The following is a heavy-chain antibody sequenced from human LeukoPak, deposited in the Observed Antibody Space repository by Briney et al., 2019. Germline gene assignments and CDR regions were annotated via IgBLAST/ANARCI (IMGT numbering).Heavy chain of an antibody. CDR3: ARHSGMVRGVIITSPLYYYYYMDV. CDR2: IYYSGST. V-gene: IGHV4-59*05. J-gene: IGHJ6*03. Sequence: SETLSLTCTVSGGSISSYYWSWIRQPPGKGLEWIGSIYYSGSTYYNPSLKSRVTISVDTSKNQFSLKLSSVTAADTAVYYCARHSGMVRGVIITSPLYYYYYMDVWGKGTTVTISS. CDR1: GGSISSYY. D-gene: IGHD3-10*01.